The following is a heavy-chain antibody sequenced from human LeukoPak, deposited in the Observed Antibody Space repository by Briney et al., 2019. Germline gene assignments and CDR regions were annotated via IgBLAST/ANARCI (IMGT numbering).Heavy chain of an antibody. Sequence: GGSLRLSCAASGFTFSSYSMNWVRQAPGKGLEWVSSISSSSSYIYYADSVKGRFTISRDNAKNSLYLQMNSLRAEDTAVYYRARDGSAVNTIFGVVIIPNNFDYWGQGTLVTVSS. V-gene: IGHV3-21*01. D-gene: IGHD3-3*01. CDR2: ISSSSSYI. J-gene: IGHJ4*02. CDR3: ARDGSAVNTIFGVVIIPNNFDY. CDR1: GFTFSSYS.